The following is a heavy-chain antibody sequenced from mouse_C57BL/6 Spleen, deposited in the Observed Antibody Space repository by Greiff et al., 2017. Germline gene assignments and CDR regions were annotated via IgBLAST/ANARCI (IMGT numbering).Heavy chain of an antibody. J-gene: IGHJ4*01. Sequence: VQLKESGPGLVQPSQSLSITCTVSGFSLTSYGVHWVRQSPGKGLEWLGVIWSGGSTDYNAAFISRLSISKDNSKSQVFFKMNSLQADDTAIYYCARIPSTGSYAMDYWGQGTSVTVSS. V-gene: IGHV2-2*01. CDR3: ARIPSTGSYAMDY. CDR1: GFSLTSYG. D-gene: IGHD4-1*02. CDR2: IWSGGST.